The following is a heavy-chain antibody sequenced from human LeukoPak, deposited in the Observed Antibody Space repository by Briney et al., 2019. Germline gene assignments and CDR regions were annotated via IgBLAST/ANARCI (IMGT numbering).Heavy chain of an antibody. V-gene: IGHV3-23*01. J-gene: IGHJ5*02. Sequence: GGSLRLSCAASGFTFSSYAMSWVRQAPGKGLEWVSAISGSGGSTYYADSVKGRFTISRDNSKNTLYLQMNSLKAEDTAVYYCAKDTYSPNGNWFDPWGLGTLVTVSS. CDR1: GFTFSSYA. CDR2: ISGSGGST. D-gene: IGHD1-26*01. CDR3: AKDTYSPNGNWFDP.